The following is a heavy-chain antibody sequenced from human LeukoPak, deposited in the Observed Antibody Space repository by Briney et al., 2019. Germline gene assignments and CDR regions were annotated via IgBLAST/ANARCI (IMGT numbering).Heavy chain of an antibody. CDR1: GFTFSSYS. V-gene: IGHV3-21*01. J-gene: IGHJ4*02. CDR2: ISSSSSYI. D-gene: IGHD2-2*01. CDR3: ARDEYCSSTSCHDY. Sequence: GGSLRLSCAASGFTFSSYSMNWVRQAPGEGLEWVSSISSSSSYIYYADSVKGRFTISRDNAKNSLYLQMNSLRAEDTAVYYCARDEYCSSTSCHDYWGQGTLVTVSS.